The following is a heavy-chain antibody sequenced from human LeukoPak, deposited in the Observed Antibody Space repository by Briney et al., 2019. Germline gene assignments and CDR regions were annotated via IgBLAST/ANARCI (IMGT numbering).Heavy chain of an antibody. V-gene: IGHV4-61*02. J-gene: IGHJ5*01. CDR3: ATDGMVRGPDAWFDS. CDR1: GGSVSSGRYY. D-gene: IGHD3-10*01. Sequence: SETLSLTCTVSGGSVSSGRYYWTWIRQPAGKGLEWIGRIYTRGSTNYNPSLKSRVTISVDTSKNEFSLNLTSVTAADTAVYYCATDGMVRGPDAWFDSWGQGTLVTVSS. CDR2: IYTRGST.